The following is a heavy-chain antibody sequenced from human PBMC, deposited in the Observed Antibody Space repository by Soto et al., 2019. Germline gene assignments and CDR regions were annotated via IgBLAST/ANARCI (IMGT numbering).Heavy chain of an antibody. J-gene: IGHJ4*02. CDR1: GFTFSSYG. D-gene: IGHD6-19*01. V-gene: IGHV3-33*01. Sequence: GGSLRLSCAASGFTFSSYGMHWVRQAPGKGLEWVAVIWYDGSNKYYADSVXXXXXXXXXXXXXXXXXXXXXXXXXXXXXYYCARDGAVAQFDYWGQGTLVTVSS. CDR2: IWYDGSNK. CDR3: ARDGAVAQFDY.